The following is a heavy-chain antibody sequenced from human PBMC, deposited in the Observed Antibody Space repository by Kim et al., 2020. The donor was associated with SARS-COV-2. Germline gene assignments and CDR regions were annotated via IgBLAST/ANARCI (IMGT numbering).Heavy chain of an antibody. J-gene: IGHJ4*02. CDR1: GGSISSYY. V-gene: IGHV4-59*01. Sequence: SETLSLTCTVSGGSISSYYWSWIRQPPGKGLEWVGYIYYSGSANYNPSLKTRVTISVDTSKNQFSLKLSSVTAADTAVYYCARLPNAYCYGLDYWGQGTLVTVSS. D-gene: IGHD5-18*01. CDR3: ARLPNAYCYGLDY. CDR2: IYYSGSA.